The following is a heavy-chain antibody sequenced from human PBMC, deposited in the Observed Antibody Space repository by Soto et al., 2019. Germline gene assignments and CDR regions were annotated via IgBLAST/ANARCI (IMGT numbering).Heavy chain of an antibody. V-gene: IGHV4-30-4*01. CDR1: GGSISSGDYY. J-gene: IGHJ2*01. CDR3: ARGVIVVVTSWYFDL. D-gene: IGHD2-21*02. CDR2: IYYSGST. Sequence: QVQLQESGPGLVKPSQTLSLTCTVSGGSISSGDYYWSWIRQPPGKGLEWIGYIYYSGSTYYNPSLKSRVTISVDTSKNQVSLKLSSVTAADTAVYYCARGVIVVVTSWYFDLWGRGTLVTVSS.